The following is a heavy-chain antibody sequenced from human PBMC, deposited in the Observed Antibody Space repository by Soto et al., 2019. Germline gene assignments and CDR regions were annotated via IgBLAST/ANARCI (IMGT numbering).Heavy chain of an antibody. Sequence: QVQLQESGPGLVKPSQTLSLSCTVSGGSIRSGGYYWTWIRQHPGKGLEWIGYTYYSGYTHYNPSLKSRVTISVDASKNQFAVKLSSVTAADTAVYYCARVLSTAAVDYWGQGTLVTVSS. J-gene: IGHJ4*02. V-gene: IGHV4-31*03. CDR3: ARVLSTAAVDY. D-gene: IGHD6-13*01. CDR1: GGSIRSGGYY. CDR2: TYYSGYT.